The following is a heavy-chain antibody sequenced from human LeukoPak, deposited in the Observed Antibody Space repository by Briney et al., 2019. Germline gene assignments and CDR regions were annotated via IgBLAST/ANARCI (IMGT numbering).Heavy chain of an antibody. D-gene: IGHD6-13*01. CDR2: INHSGST. CDR3: ARCQVSSSWDTYYYYMDV. J-gene: IGHJ6*03. V-gene: IGHV4-34*01. CDR1: GGSFNGYY. Sequence: PSETLSLTCAVYGGSFNGYYWSWIRQPPGKGLEWIGEINHSGSTNYNPSLKSRVTISVDTSKNQFSLKLSSVTAADTAVYYCARCQVSSSWDTYYYYMDVWGKGTTVTVSS.